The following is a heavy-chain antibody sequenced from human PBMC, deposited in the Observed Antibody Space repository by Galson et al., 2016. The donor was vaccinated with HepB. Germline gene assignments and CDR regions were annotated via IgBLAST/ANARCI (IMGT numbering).Heavy chain of an antibody. J-gene: IGHJ4*02. V-gene: IGHV1-46*01. CDR2: INPNGGSA. Sequence: SVKVSCKASGYSFISHYMHWVRQAPGQGLEWMGLINPNGGSASSAQKFQGRVTMTRDTSTSTFYMELSSLRPEDTAVYYCARAAGIVGAPRAFDYWGQGTLVTVSS. CDR1: GYSFISHY. CDR3: ARAAGIVGAPRAFDY. D-gene: IGHD1-26*01.